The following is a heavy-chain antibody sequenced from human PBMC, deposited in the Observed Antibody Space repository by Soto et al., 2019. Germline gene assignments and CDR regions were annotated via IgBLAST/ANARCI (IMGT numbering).Heavy chain of an antibody. CDR1: GYTLTELS. CDR3: ATSNYYYYGMDV. CDR2: FDPEDGET. J-gene: IGHJ6*02. Sequence: ASVKVSCKVSGYTLTELSMHWVRQAPGKGLEWMGGFDPEDGETIYAKKFQGRVTMTEDTSTDTAYTELSSLRSEDTAVYYCATSNYYYYGMDVWGQRTTVTVSS. V-gene: IGHV1-24*01.